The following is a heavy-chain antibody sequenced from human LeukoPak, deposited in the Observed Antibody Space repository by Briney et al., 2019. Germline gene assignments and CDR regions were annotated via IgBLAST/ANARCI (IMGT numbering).Heavy chain of an antibody. Sequence: GGSLRLSCAASAFTFSSYAMSWVRQAPGKGLECVSAINGSGGSTYYADSVKRRFTISRDNSKNTLYLQMNSLRAEDTAVYYCAKDGGYYYDSSGYYPFDYWGQGTLVTVSS. CDR2: INGSGGST. J-gene: IGHJ4*02. CDR3: AKDGGYYYDSSGYYPFDY. D-gene: IGHD3-22*01. CDR1: AFTFSSYA. V-gene: IGHV3-23*01.